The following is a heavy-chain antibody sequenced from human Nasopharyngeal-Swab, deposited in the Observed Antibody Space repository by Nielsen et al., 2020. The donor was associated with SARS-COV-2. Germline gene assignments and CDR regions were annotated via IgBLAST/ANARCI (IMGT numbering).Heavy chain of an antibody. J-gene: IGHJ3*02. CDR2: ISSSSSYI. V-gene: IGHV3-21*01. CDR1: GFTFSSYA. CDR3: ARGAYYDSRGAFDI. D-gene: IGHD3-22*01. Sequence: GESLKISCAASGFTFSSYAMNWVRQAPGKGLEWVSSISSSSSYIYYADSVKGRFTISGDNAKNSLYLQMNSLRAEDTAVYYCARGAYYDSRGAFDIWGQGTMVTVSS.